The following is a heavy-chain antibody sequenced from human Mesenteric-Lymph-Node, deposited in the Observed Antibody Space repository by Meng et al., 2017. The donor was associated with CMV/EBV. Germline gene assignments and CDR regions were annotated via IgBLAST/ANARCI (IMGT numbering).Heavy chain of an antibody. CDR1: GGSISSSTYY. CDR3: ARGPYGLDYYFDY. J-gene: IGHJ4*02. V-gene: IGHV4-61*01. Sequence: SETLSLTCTVSGGSISSSTYYWSWIRQPPGKGLEWIGYVYYSGTTNYNPSLRSRVTISADTSKNQFSLELRSVTAADTAVYSCARGPYGLDYYFDYWGQGTQVTVSS. D-gene: IGHD3-10*01. CDR2: VYYSGTT.